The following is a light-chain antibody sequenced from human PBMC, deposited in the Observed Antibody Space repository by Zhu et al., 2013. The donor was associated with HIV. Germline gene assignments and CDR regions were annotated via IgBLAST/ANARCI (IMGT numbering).Light chain of an antibody. V-gene: IGKV3-15*01. J-gene: IGKJ5*01. Sequence: XTQSPATLSESPGERVILSCRASQSVRSNLAWYQQKPGQAPRLLIYGASTRATGIPARFSGSGSGTEFTLTISSLQSEDFAIYYCQQYDNWPPVTFGQGTRLQIK. CDR1: QSVRSN. CDR3: QQYDNWPPVT. CDR2: GAS.